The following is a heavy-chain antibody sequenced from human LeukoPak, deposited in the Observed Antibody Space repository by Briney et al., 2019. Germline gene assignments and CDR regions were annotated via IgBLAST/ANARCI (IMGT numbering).Heavy chain of an antibody. CDR1: GASISSSDYY. CDR2: IYHSGST. J-gene: IGHJ4*02. V-gene: IGHV4-39*01. CDR3: ARTIVGSTDDFDY. D-gene: IGHD1-26*01. Sequence: SETLSLTCTVSGASISSSDYYWDWIRKPPGKGLEWIGNIYHSGSTYYNPSLKSRVTISVHTSKNQLALQLNSVTAADTAVYYCARTIVGSTDDFDYWGEGNLVIVSS.